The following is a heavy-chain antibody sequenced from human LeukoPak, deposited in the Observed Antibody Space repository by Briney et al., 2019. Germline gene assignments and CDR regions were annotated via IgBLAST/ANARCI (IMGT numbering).Heavy chain of an antibody. Sequence: KPSETLSLTCTVSGGSISSYYWSWIRQPPGKGLEWIGYIYYSGSTNYNPSLKSRVTISVDTSKNQFSLKLSSVTAADTAVYYCASQCTSSWYSWGWLYWGQGTPVTVSS. V-gene: IGHV4-59*01. CDR1: GGSISSYY. CDR2: IYYSGST. D-gene: IGHD6-13*01. CDR3: ASQCTSSWYSWGWLY. J-gene: IGHJ4*02.